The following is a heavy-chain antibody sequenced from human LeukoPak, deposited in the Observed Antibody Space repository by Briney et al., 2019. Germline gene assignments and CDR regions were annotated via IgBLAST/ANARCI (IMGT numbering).Heavy chain of an antibody. CDR3: ARGVASYGSGSYSIHFDY. V-gene: IGHV4-34*01. CDR2: INHSGST. Sequence: PSETLSLTCAVYGGAFSGYYRSWIRQPPGKGLEWIGEINHSGSTNYNPSLKSRVTISVDTSKNQFSLKLSSVTAADTAVYYCARGVASYGSGSYSIHFDYWGQGTLVTVSS. J-gene: IGHJ4*02. CDR1: GGAFSGYY. D-gene: IGHD3-10*01.